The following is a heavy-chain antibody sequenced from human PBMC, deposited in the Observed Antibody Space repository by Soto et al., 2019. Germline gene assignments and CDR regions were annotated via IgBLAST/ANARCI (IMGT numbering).Heavy chain of an antibody. CDR1: GGSISSYY. CDR2: IYYSGST. Sequence: SETLSLTCTVSGGSISSYYWSWIRQPPGKGLEWIGYIYYSGSTNYNPSLKSRVTISVETSKNQFSLKLSSVTAADTAVYYCASSAQLYYYMDVWGKGTTVTVSS. V-gene: IGHV4-59*08. CDR3: ASSAQLYYYMDV. D-gene: IGHD2-2*01. J-gene: IGHJ6*03.